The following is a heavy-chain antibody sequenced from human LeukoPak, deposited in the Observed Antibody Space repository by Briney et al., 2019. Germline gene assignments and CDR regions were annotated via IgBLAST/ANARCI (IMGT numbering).Heavy chain of an antibody. CDR2: IHHSGSS. J-gene: IGHJ5*02. CDR3: ANYGSGSYRFDP. D-gene: IGHD3-10*01. V-gene: IGHV4-31*11. CDR1: GGSISSGGYY. Sequence: SETLSLTCAVSGGSISSGGYYWSWIRQHPGKGLEWIGYIHHSGSSYYNPSLKSRVIISVDTSKNQFSLKLNSVTAADTAVYYCANYGSGSYRFDPWGQGTLVTVSS.